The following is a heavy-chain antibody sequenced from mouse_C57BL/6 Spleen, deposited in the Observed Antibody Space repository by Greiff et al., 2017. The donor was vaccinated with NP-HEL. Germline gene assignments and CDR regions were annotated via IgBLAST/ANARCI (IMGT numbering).Heavy chain of an antibody. Sequence: QVQLQQPGAELVRPGTSVKLSCKASGYTFTSYWMHWVKQRPGQGLEWIGVIDPSDSYTNYNQKFKGKATLTVDTSSSTAYMQLSSLTSEDSAVYYCARAPYGNYLAMDYWGQGTSVTVSS. V-gene: IGHV1-59*01. CDR1: GYTFTSYW. CDR2: IDPSDSYT. CDR3: ARAPYGNYLAMDY. D-gene: IGHD2-1*01. J-gene: IGHJ4*01.